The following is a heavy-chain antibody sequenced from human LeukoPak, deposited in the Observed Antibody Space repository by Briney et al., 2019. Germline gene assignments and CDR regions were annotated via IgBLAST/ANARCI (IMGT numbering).Heavy chain of an antibody. CDR3: ARGGAAGTGY. CDR1: RGTFSTYA. CDR2: IIPILGIT. J-gene: IGHJ4*02. D-gene: IGHD6-13*01. Sequence: SVKVSCKASRGTFSTYAIIWVRQAPGQGLEWMGRIIPILGITNYTQKFQGRVTITADKSTNTAYMELSSLRSEDTALYYCARGGAAGTGYWGQGTLVTVSS. V-gene: IGHV1-69*04.